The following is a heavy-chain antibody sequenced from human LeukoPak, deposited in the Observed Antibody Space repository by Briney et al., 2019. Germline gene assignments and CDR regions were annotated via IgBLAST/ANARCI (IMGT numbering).Heavy chain of an antibody. Sequence: PSETLSLTCAVSGGSVSSDNWWSWVRQPPGKGLEWIGEIHHSGNTNYSPSLKSRVTISLDKSTNQSSLKLNSVTAADTAVYYCAKAGVWLPAVWGQGTLVTVSS. CDR1: GGSVSSDNW. CDR2: IHHSGNT. V-gene: IGHV4-4*02. CDR3: AKAGVWLPAV. D-gene: IGHD3-9*01. J-gene: IGHJ4*02.